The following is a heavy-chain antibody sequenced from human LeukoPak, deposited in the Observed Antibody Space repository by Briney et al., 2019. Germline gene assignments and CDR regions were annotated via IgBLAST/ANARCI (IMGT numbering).Heavy chain of an antibody. J-gene: IGHJ4*02. CDR3: ARTSPTYAADN. CDR1: DGSISSRSHY. D-gene: IGHD2-2*01. V-gene: IGHV4-39*01. Sequence: PSETLSLTCTVSDGSISSRSHYWGWIRQPPGKGLEWIGSIYYSGSTYYNPSLRSRVTISLDTSKNQFSLNLSSVTAADTAVYCCARTSPTYAADNWGQGTLVTVSS. CDR2: IYYSGST.